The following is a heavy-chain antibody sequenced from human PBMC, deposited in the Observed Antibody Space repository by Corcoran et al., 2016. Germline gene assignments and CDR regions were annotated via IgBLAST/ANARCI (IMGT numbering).Heavy chain of an antibody. J-gene: IGHJ3*02. CDR1: GFTFSNHD. CDR2: ISSGSSAI. CDR3: ARPSPYSSNWRHAFDI. V-gene: IGHV3-48*02. D-gene: IGHD6-13*01. Sequence: EVQLVESGGGLVQPGGSLRLSCAASGFTFSNHDMTWVRQAPGKGLEWVSYISSGSSAIYYADSVKGRFTISRDNAKNSLYLHMNSLRDEDTAVYYCARPSPYSSNWRHAFDIWGQGTMVTVSS.